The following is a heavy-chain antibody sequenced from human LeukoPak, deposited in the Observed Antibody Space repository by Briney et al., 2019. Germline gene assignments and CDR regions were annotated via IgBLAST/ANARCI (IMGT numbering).Heavy chain of an antibody. CDR1: GFTFDDYG. Sequence: GGSLRLSCAASGFTFDDYGMSWVRQAPGKGLEWVSGINWNGGSTGYADSVKGRFTISRDNAKNTLYLQMNSLRAEDTAVYYCAKGGGEYQLLWFDYWGQGTLVTVSS. V-gene: IGHV3-20*04. CDR3: AKGGGEYQLLWFDY. D-gene: IGHD2-2*01. J-gene: IGHJ4*02. CDR2: INWNGGST.